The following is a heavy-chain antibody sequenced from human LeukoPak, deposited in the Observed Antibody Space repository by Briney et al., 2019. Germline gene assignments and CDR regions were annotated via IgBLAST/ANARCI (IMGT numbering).Heavy chain of an antibody. V-gene: IGHV4-34*01. CDR3: AREGSSLDY. CDR2: INHSGGT. D-gene: IGHD6-13*01. Sequence: SETLSLTCAVYGGSFSGYYWSWIRQPPGKGLEWIGEINHSGGTNYNPSLKSRVTISVDTSKNQFSLKLSSVTAADTAVYYCAREGSSLDYWGQGTLVTVSS. CDR1: GGSFSGYY. J-gene: IGHJ4*02.